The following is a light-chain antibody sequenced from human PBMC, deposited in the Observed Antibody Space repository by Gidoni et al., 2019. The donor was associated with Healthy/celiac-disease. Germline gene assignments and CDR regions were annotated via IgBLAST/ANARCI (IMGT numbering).Light chain of an antibody. V-gene: IGLV1-47*02. CDR3: AAWDDSLSGVV. CDR1: SSNIGSNY. CDR2: SNN. J-gene: IGLJ2*01. Sequence: QSVLTQPPSASATPGQRVTISCSGSSSNIGSNYVYWYQQLPGTAPKLLIYSNNQRPSGVPDRCSGSKSGTSASLAISGLRSEDEADYYCAAWDDSLSGVVFGGGTKLTVL.